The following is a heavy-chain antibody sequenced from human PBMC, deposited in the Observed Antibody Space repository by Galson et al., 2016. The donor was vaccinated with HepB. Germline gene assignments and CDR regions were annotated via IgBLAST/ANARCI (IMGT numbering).Heavy chain of an antibody. V-gene: IGHV3-21*01. Sequence: SLRLSCAASGFIFSSHVMSWVRQAPGRGLEWVSSIDADSSYIYYADSVKGRFPISRDSADNSLYLQMNSLGADDTAIYYCARMDNSGNYRGRRFFDSWGQGALVTVSS. CDR2: IDADSSYI. J-gene: IGHJ4*02. D-gene: IGHD3-10*01. CDR1: GFIFSSHV. CDR3: ARMDNSGNYRGRRFFDS.